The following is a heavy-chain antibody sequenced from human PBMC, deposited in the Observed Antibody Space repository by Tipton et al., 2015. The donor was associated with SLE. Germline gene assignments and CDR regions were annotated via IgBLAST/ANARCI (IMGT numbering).Heavy chain of an antibody. CDR2: IHSSGST. V-gene: IGHV4-59*12. CDR3: ARGVGARDYFDS. CDR1: GGSISGYY. J-gene: IGHJ4*02. D-gene: IGHD1-26*01. Sequence: TLSLTCTVSGGSISGYYWSWIRQPSGKGLEWIAYIHSSGSTNYNPSLKSRVTISADTSKNQFSLKVSSVTAADTAVYFCARGVGARDYFDSWGQGTLVTVSS.